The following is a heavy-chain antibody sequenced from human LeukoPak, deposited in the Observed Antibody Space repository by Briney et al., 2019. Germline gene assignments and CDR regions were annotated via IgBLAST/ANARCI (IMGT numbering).Heavy chain of an antibody. Sequence: SETLSLTCTVSGDSISSGNSYWGWIRQPPGEGLEWIGTIYYIGNTYYSPSLNSRVTMSVDTSKNQFSLKLTSMTAADTAVYYCARHVHYHDFSGFLAWGQGTLATVSS. CDR1: GDSISSGNSY. J-gene: IGHJ5*02. CDR3: ARHVHYHDFSGFLA. CDR2: IYYIGNT. D-gene: IGHD3-22*01. V-gene: IGHV4-39*01.